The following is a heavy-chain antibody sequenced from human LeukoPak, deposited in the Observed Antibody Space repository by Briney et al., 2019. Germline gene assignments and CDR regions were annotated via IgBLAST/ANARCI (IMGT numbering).Heavy chain of an antibody. J-gene: IGHJ3*02. D-gene: IGHD2-15*01. CDR1: GFTFSSYA. V-gene: IGHV3-30*04. CDR3: ARDPYCSGGGCYWVDAFDI. Sequence: PGGSLRLSCAASGFTFSSYAMHWVRQAPGKGLEWVAVISYDGSNKYYADSVKGRFTISRDNSKNTLYLQMNSLRAEDTAVYYCARDPYCSGGGCYWVDAFDIWGQGTMVTVSS. CDR2: ISYDGSNK.